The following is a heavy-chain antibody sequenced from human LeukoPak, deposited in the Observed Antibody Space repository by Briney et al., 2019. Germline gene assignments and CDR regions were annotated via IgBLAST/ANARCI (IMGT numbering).Heavy chain of an antibody. V-gene: IGHV4-34*01. CDR3: ARVDSSGWNY. Sequence: SETLSLTCAVYGGSSSGYYWSWIRQPPGKGLEWIGEINHSGSTNYNPSLKSRVTISVDTSKNQFSLKLSSVTAADTAVYYCARVDSSGWNYWGQGTLVTVSS. J-gene: IGHJ4*02. CDR1: GGSSSGYY. CDR2: INHSGST. D-gene: IGHD6-19*01.